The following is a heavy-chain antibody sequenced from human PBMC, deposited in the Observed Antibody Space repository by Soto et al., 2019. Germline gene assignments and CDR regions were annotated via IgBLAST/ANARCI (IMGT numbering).Heavy chain of an antibody. J-gene: IGHJ4*02. CDR2: INHSGST. Sequence: PSETLSLTCAVYGGSFSGYYWSWIRQPPGKGLEWIGEINHSGSTNYNPSLKSRVTISVDTSKNQFSLKLSSVTAADTAVYYCARASYDILTGYYPNFDYWGQGTLVTVSS. CDR1: GGSFSGYY. CDR3: ARASYDILTGYYPNFDY. D-gene: IGHD3-9*01. V-gene: IGHV4-34*01.